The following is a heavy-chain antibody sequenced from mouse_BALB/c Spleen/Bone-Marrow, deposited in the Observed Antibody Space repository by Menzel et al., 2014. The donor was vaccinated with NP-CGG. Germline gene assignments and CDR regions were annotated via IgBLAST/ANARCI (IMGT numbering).Heavy chain of an antibody. D-gene: IGHD2-14*01. CDR3: ARGDYRSYSFDS. V-gene: IGHV1-54*01. Sequence: QVQLKASGGELVRPGTSVKVSCKASGYAFTNYLIEWVKQRPGQGLEWIGVINPGSGGTNYNEKFKGKATLTADKSSSTAYMQLSSLTSDDSAVYFCARGDYRSYSFDSWGHGTTLTVSS. CDR1: GYAFTNYL. CDR2: INPGSGGT. J-gene: IGHJ2*01.